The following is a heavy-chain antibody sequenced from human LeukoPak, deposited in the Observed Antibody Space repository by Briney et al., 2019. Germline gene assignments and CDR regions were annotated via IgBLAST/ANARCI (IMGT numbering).Heavy chain of an antibody. J-gene: IGHJ4*02. Sequence: GASVKVSCKASGGTLRSHAISWVRQAPGQGLEWMGGIIPIFGITNYAQKFQGRVTITADESTSTAYMDLSSLRSEDTAVYYCARGRTPYCSGGSCYHFDYWGQGTLVTVSS. V-gene: IGHV1-69*13. D-gene: IGHD2-15*01. CDR2: IIPIFGIT. CDR1: GGTLRSHA. CDR3: ARGRTPYCSGGSCYHFDY.